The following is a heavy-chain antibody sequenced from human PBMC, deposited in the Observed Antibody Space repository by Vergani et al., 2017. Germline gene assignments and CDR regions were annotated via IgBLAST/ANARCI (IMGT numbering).Heavy chain of an antibody. V-gene: IGHV7-4-1*02. CDR2: INTNTGNP. CDR3: AGGLRLPTDDDAFDI. D-gene: IGHD3-3*01. J-gene: IGHJ3*02. CDR1: GYTFTSYT. Sequence: QVQLVQSGSELKKPGASVKVSCKASGYTFTSYTMNWVRQAPGQGLEWMGWINTNTGNPTYAQDFTGRFVFSLDPSVSTAYLQISSLKADDTAVYYCAGGLRLPTDDDAFDIWGQGTMVTVSS.